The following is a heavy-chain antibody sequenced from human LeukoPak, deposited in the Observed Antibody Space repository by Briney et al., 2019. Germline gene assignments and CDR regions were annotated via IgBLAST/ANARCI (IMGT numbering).Heavy chain of an antibody. CDR3: AGLSAYDAGFDP. D-gene: IGHD5-12*01. V-gene: IGHV4-59*01. J-gene: IGHJ5*02. Sequence: SETLSLTCTVSGGSMTDYFWTWIRQPPGKGLESIGQIYHTGDTNYNPSLKSRLTISLDTSKSHFSLKLNSVTAADTAVYYCAGLSAYDAGFDPWGQGALVSVSS. CDR2: IYHTGDT. CDR1: GGSMTDYF.